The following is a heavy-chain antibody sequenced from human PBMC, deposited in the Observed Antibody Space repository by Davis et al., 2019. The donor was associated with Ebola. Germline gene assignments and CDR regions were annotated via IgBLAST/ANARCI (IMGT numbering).Heavy chain of an antibody. V-gene: IGHV3-13*01. CDR3: ARDLVAAAADY. J-gene: IGHJ4*02. CDR1: GFTFSSYD. D-gene: IGHD6-13*01. CDR2: IGTAGDT. Sequence: ESLKISCAASGFTFSSYDMPWVRQATGKGLEWVSAIGTAGDTYYPGSVKGRFTISRDNAKNSLYLQMNSLRAEDTAVYYCARDLVAAAADYWGQGTLVTVSS.